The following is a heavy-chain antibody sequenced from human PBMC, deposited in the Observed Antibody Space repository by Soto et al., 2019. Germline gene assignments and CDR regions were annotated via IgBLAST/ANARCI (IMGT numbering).Heavy chain of an antibody. CDR2: INYSGTT. CDR3: ARDRVISISGGVRGWFDP. D-gene: IGHD3-3*01. V-gene: IGHV4-31*03. CDR1: GGSINSGGYY. Sequence: LSLTCTVSGGSINSGGYYWSWIRQLPGKGLEWIGYINYSGTTYYNPSLRSRVTISVSNNHFSLRLSSVTAADTAVYYCARDRVISISGGVRGWFDPWGLGTQVTVSS. J-gene: IGHJ5*01.